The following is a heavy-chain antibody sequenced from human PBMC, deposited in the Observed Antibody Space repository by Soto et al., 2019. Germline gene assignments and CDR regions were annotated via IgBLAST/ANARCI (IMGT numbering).Heavy chain of an antibody. CDR3: ARVRTNGALYYFDY. D-gene: IGHD1-1*01. CDR2: INHSGST. Sequence: QVQLQQWGAGLLKPSETLSLTCAVYGGSFSGYYWSWIRQPPGKGLEWIGEINHSGSTNYNPSLKSRVTISVDTSKNQFSLKLSSVTAADTAVYYCARVRTNGALYYFDYWGQGTLVTVSS. J-gene: IGHJ4*02. CDR1: GGSFSGYY. V-gene: IGHV4-34*01.